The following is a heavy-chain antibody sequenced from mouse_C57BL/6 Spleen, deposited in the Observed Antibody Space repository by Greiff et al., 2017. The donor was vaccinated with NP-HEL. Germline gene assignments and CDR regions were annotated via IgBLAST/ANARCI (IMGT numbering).Heavy chain of an antibody. D-gene: IGHD2-2*01. V-gene: IGHV1-64*01. CDR1: GYTFTSYW. Sequence: QVQLQQPGAELVKPGASVKLSCKASGYTFTSYWMHWVKQRPGQGLEWIGMIHPNSGSTNYNEKFKSKATLTVDKSSSTAYMQVSSLTSEDSAVYYCVRVSGYYFDYWGQGTTLTVSS. CDR2: IHPNSGST. CDR3: VRVSGYYFDY. J-gene: IGHJ2*01.